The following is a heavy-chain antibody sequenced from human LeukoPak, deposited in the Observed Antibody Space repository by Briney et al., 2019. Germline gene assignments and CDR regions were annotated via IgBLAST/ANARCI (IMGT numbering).Heavy chain of an antibody. Sequence: GGSLRLSCAASGCTFSSYAMSWVRQAPGKGLEWVSAISGSGGSTYYADSVKGRFTISRDNSKNTLYLQMNSLRAEDTAVYYCAKHSGIVVVPAADFDYWGQGTLVTVSS. CDR2: ISGSGGST. CDR3: AKHSGIVVVPAADFDY. D-gene: IGHD2-2*01. CDR1: GCTFSSYA. J-gene: IGHJ4*02. V-gene: IGHV3-23*01.